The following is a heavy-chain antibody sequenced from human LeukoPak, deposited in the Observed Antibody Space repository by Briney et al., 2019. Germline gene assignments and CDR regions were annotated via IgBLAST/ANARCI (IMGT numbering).Heavy chain of an antibody. CDR2: VSAGSTTTI. J-gene: IGHJ4*02. Sequence: PGGSLRLSCAASGFTFSSFAMNGVRQARGRGLEWLSYVSAGSTTTIYYADSVKGRFTISRDNAKNSLYLQMHSLRDEDTAVYYCARRGYTSAWDFWGQGTLVTVSS. D-gene: IGHD3-16*02. V-gene: IGHV3-48*02. CDR1: GFTFSSFA. CDR3: ARRGYTSAWDF.